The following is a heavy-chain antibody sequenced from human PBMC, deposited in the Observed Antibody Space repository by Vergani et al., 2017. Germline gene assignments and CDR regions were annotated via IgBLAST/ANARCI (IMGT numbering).Heavy chain of an antibody. J-gene: IGHJ4*02. CDR2: IIPILGIA. Sequence: QVQLVQSGAEVKKPGSSVKVSCKASGGTFSSYTISWVRQAPGQGLEWMGRIIPILGIANYAQKFQGRVTITADKSTSTAYMELSSLRSEDTAVYYCAGDDYGDENYFDYWGQGTLVTVSS. CDR1: GGTFSSYT. CDR3: AGDDYGDENYFDY. D-gene: IGHD4-17*01. V-gene: IGHV1-69*08.